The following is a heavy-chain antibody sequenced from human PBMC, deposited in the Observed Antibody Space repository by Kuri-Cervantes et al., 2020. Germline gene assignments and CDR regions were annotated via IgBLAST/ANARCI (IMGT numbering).Heavy chain of an antibody. CDR1: GFTFSNAW. CDR3: TTYRCYDNSGQGGDY. V-gene: IGHV3-15*01. CDR2: IKSKTDGGTT. D-gene: IGHD3-22*01. Sequence: GGSLRPPCAASGFTFSNAWLSWVRQAPGRGLEWVGCIKSKTDGGTTDYAAAVNGRFTISREDSKNTLYLQMNSLKTEDTAVYYCTTYRCYDNSGQGGDYWGQGTLVTVSS. J-gene: IGHJ4*02.